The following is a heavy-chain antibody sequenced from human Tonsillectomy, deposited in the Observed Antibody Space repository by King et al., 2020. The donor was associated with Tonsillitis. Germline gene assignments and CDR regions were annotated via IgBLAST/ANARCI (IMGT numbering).Heavy chain of an antibody. J-gene: IGHJ6*02. V-gene: IGHV4-34*01. CDR1: GGSFNDYY. CDR3: ARGLLGYCSSTSCHGLDV. D-gene: IGHD2-2*01. CDR2: ISHSGST. Sequence: VQLQQWGAGLLKPSETLSLICAVYGGSFNDYYWTWIRQPPGKGLEWIGEISHSGSTNYNPSLKSRVTISVDTSKNQCSLNLSSVTAADTAVYYCARGLLGYCSSTSCHGLDVWCQGTTVTVSS.